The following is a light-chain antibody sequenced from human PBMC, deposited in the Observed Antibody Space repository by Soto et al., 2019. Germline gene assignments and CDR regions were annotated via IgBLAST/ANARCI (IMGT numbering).Light chain of an antibody. Sequence: DIQMTQSPSSLSASVGDRVTITCRTSQSINTYLNWYRQKPGKAPKLLIYGASSLQSGVPLRFSGSGSGTDFTLTITTLQPEDFATYYCQESYSFLWGTCGQGTKVAIK. J-gene: IGKJ1*01. CDR2: GAS. V-gene: IGKV1-39*01. CDR1: QSINTY. CDR3: QESYSFLWGT.